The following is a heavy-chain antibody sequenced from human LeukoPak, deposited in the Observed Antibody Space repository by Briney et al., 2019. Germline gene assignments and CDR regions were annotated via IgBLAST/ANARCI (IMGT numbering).Heavy chain of an antibody. D-gene: IGHD3-22*01. CDR2: MNPNSGNT. J-gene: IGHJ4*02. CDR1: GYTFTSYD. Sequence: ASVRVSCKASGYTFTSYDINWGRQATGEGREWMGWMNPNSGNTGYAQKFQGRVTMTRNTSISTAYMELSSLRSEDTAVYYCARFDSSGYYFQNDYWGQGTLVTVSS. CDR3: ARFDSSGYYFQNDY. V-gene: IGHV1-8*01.